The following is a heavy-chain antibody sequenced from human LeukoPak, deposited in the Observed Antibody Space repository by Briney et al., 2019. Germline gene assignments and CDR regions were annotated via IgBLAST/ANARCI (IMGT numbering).Heavy chain of an antibody. J-gene: IGHJ3*01. CDR1: GVSFSNYY. D-gene: IGHD6-19*01. V-gene: IGHV4-34*01. Sequence: SETLSLTCVVYGVSFSNYYWSWIRQTPGKGLEWIGEIYHSGSTDYNPSLKSRVTISIDTSKNHFSLKLSSVTAADTAVYYCARGGAVNGFDVWGQGTMVTVSS. CDR3: ARGGAVNGFDV. CDR2: IYHSGST.